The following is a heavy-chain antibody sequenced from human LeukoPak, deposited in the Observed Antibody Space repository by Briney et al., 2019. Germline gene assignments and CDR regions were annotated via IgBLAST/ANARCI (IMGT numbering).Heavy chain of an antibody. D-gene: IGHD5-12*01. CDR1: GFTFSSYA. CDR3: AKDRLSSVATIIEVGD. CDR2: ISYDGSNK. V-gene: IGHV3-30-3*01. Sequence: GRSLRLSCAASGFTFSSYAMHWVRQAPGKGLEWVAVISYDGSNKYYADSVKGRFTISRDNSKNTLYLQMNSLRAEDTAIYYCAKDRLSSVATIIEVGDWGQGTLVTVYS. J-gene: IGHJ4*02.